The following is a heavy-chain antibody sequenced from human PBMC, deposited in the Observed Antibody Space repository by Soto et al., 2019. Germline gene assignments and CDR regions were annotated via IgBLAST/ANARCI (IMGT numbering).Heavy chain of an antibody. J-gene: IGHJ4*02. CDR3: ARTPLLESHFDS. CDR1: GFSLNTYV. Sequence: QVHLVQSGAEARKPGASVNVSCMASGFSLNTYVVHWVRQAPGQGLEWMGWVNAASGNTQTSQKFQGRLTLTRDKSAKPAYMELSNLRTEHTAVYFCARTPLLESHFDSWGKGTLVAVSS. CDR2: VNAASGNT. V-gene: IGHV1-3*01.